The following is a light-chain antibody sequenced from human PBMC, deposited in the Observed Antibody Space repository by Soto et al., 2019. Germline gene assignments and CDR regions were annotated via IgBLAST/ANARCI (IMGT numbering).Light chain of an antibody. CDR1: QGISSW. CDR2: AAS. V-gene: IGKV1D-12*01. Sequence: DIQMTQSPSTVSLSVGDRSTITCRASQGISSWLAWYQQKPGKXPNXXIYAASTVQSGVPSRFRGSAGGTVGTIIISILQADDGVTYCGQQAKCFPITFGQGTRLEIK. CDR3: QQAKCFPIT. J-gene: IGKJ5*01.